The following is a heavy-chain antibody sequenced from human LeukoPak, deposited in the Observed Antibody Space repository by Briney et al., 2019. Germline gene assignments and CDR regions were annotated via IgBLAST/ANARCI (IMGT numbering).Heavy chain of an antibody. Sequence: KPSETLSLTCTVSGGSISSSSYYWGWIRQPPGKGLEWIGSIYYSGSTYYNPSLKSRVTISVDTSKNQFSLKLSSVTAADTAVYYCARVGSVGFGGHPYYDYWGQGTLVTVSS. V-gene: IGHV4-39*07. CDR1: GGSISSSSYY. CDR2: IYYSGST. CDR3: ARVGSVGFGGHPYYDY. D-gene: IGHD3-10*01. J-gene: IGHJ4*02.